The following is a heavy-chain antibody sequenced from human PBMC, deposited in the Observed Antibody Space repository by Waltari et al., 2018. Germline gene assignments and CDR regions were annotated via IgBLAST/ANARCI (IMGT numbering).Heavy chain of an antibody. J-gene: IGHJ4*02. CDR1: GFTFSSYA. CDR2: FRRGAAAT. Sequence: EVQLLESGGSLVQPGGSLSLSCAASGFTFSSYAMAWVRLAPGRGGDGVSVFRRGAAATWHAESGEGQFASARDNSRNTLCLQLDSLRAEDTAVYFCGRYCSGSCYRGLDSWGRGTLATASS. V-gene: IGHV3-23*01. CDR3: GRYCSGSCYRGLDS. D-gene: IGHD2-15*01.